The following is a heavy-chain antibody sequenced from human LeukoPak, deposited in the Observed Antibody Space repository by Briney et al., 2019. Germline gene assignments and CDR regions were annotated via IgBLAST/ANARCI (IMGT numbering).Heavy chain of an antibody. J-gene: IGHJ4*02. CDR2: ISSSSSYI. Sequence: KAGGSLRLSCAASGFTFSSYSMNWVRQAPGKGLEWVSSISSSSSYIYYADSVKGRFTISRDNAKNSLYLQMNSLRAEDTTVYYCARDWSGYSGYDFDYWGQGTLVTVSS. CDR3: ARDWSGYSGYDFDY. CDR1: GFTFSSYS. V-gene: IGHV3-21*01. D-gene: IGHD5-12*01.